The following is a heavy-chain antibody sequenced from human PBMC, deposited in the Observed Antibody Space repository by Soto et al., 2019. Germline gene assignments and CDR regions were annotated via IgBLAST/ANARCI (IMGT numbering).Heavy chain of an antibody. Sequence: SETLSLTCSVSDDSINSDKYYWGWLRQPPGKGLEWIGSIYYRGNAYYNPSLQTRVTISLDKSKSQFSLKLNSVTAADSAVYFCARLEGLATISYYFYFWGPGALVTVSS. V-gene: IGHV4-39*01. J-gene: IGHJ4*02. CDR1: DDSINSDKYY. CDR2: IYYRGNA. CDR3: ARLEGLATISYYFYF. D-gene: IGHD3-9*01.